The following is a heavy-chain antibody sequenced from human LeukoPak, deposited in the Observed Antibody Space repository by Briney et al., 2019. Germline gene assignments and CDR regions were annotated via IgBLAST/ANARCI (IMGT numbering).Heavy chain of an antibody. Sequence: GGSLRLSCAASGFTFSDYGMHWVRQAPGKGLEWVAVISYDGSDKYYADSVKGRFTISRDNSKNTLYLQMNSLRAEDTAVYYCAKELYSGSGGSYKNWGQGTLVTVSS. D-gene: IGHD1-26*01. CDR2: ISYDGSDK. J-gene: IGHJ4*02. CDR1: GFTFSDYG. CDR3: AKELYSGSGGSYKN. V-gene: IGHV3-30*18.